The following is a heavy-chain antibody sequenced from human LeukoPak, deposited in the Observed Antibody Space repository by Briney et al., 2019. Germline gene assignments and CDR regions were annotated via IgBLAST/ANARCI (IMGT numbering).Heavy chain of an antibody. CDR3: AREIAAAGTLFDH. Sequence: GGSLRLSCAASGFTFSSYWMHWVRQAPGKGLVWVSRINNDGSSTSYADSVKGRFTISRDNAKNTLYLQMNSLRAEDTAVYYCAREIAAAGTLFDHWGQGTLVTVSS. CDR1: GFTFSSYW. J-gene: IGHJ4*02. V-gene: IGHV3-74*01. CDR2: INNDGSST. D-gene: IGHD6-13*01.